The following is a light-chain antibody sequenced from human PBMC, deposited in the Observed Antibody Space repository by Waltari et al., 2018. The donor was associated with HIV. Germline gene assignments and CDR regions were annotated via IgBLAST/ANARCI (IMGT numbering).Light chain of an antibody. CDR2: ENN. J-gene: IGLJ1*01. V-gene: IGLV1-51*01. Sequence: QSVLTQPPSVSAAPGQKVTISCAASTSNIEMTYVSWYQQFPGTAPKLLLYENNKRPFGISDRFSGPKAGTSATLDIAGRQTGDEADYYCETGGGSVTFPVFGSGTKVTVL. CDR1: TSNIEMTY. CDR3: ETGGGSVTFPV.